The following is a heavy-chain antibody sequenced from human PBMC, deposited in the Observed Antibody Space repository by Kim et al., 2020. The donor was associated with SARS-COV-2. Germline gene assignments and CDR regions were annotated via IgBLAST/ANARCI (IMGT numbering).Heavy chain of an antibody. Sequence: SETLSLTCAVSGGSISSINWWSWVRQPPGKGLEWIGEIYHSGSTNYNPSLKSRVTISVDKSKNQFSLKLSSVTAADTAVYYCARAPGIAAAGPRRNWFDPWGQGTLVTVSS. J-gene: IGHJ5*02. V-gene: IGHV4-4*02. D-gene: IGHD6-13*01. CDR3: ARAPGIAAAGPRRNWFDP. CDR1: GGSISSINW. CDR2: IYHSGST.